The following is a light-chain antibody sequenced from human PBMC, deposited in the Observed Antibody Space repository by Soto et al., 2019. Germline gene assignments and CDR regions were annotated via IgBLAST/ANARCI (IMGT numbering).Light chain of an antibody. Sequence: EIVMTQSPATLSVSPGERASLSCRASQSIRTNLAWYQQKPGQAPRLLIYVASTRAAGIPARFSGSGSGTEFTLTIDSLQSEDFAIYYCQHYNNWPLTFGGGTRWIS. CDR3: QHYNNWPLT. CDR2: VAS. J-gene: IGKJ4*01. V-gene: IGKV3-15*01. CDR1: QSIRTN.